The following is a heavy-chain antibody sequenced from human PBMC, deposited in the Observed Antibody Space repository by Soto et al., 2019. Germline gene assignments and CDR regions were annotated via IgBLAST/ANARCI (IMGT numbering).Heavy chain of an antibody. V-gene: IGHV1-2*04. J-gene: IGHJ4*02. CDR2: INPNSGGT. CDR1: GYTFTGYY. CDR3: ARESRYGYFDWLLEERMYYFDY. Sequence: QVQLVQSGAEVKKPGASVKVSCKASGYTFTGYYMHWVRQAPGQGLEWMGWINPNSGGTNYAQKFQGWVTMTRDTSISTAYMELSRLRSDDTAVYYCARESRYGYFDWLLEERMYYFDYWGQGTLVTVSS. D-gene: IGHD3-9*01.